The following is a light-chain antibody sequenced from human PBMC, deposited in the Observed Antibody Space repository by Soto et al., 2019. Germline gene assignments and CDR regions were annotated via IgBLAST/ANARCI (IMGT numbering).Light chain of an antibody. J-gene: IGKJ5*01. CDR1: QSVSSY. CDR2: DAS. V-gene: IGKV3-11*01. Sequence: DIVMTQTPLSLTVTPGEPASISCRSSQSVSSYLAWYQQKPGQAPRLLIYDASNRATGIPARFSGSGSGTDFTLTISSLEPEDFAVYYCQQRSNWPPYTFGPGTRLEIK. CDR3: QQRSNWPPYT.